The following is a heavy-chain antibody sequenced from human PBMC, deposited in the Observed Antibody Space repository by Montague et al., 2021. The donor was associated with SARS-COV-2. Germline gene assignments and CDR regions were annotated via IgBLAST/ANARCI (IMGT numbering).Heavy chain of an antibody. CDR3: ARAAGYNWNYGYNWFDP. CDR2: IYYSGST. J-gene: IGHJ5*02. Sequence: SETLSLTCTVSGGSISSYYWSWIRQPPGKGLEWIGYIYYSGSTNXXPSLKSRVTISVDTPKNQFSLKLSSVTAADTAVYYCARAAGYNWNYGYNWFDPWGQGTLVTVSS. CDR1: GGSISSYY. D-gene: IGHD1-7*01. V-gene: IGHV4-59*01.